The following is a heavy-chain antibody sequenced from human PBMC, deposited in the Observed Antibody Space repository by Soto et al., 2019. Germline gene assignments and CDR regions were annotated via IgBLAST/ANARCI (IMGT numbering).Heavy chain of an antibody. CDR3: ARDGWNDAHTYYYYGMDV. V-gene: IGHV1-69*01. J-gene: IGHJ6*02. Sequence: QVQLVQSGAEVKKPGSSVKVSCKASGGTFSSYAISWVRQAPGQGLEWMGGIIPIFGTANYAQKFQGRVTITADESTSTAYMELSSLRSEDTAVYYCARDGWNDAHTYYYYGMDVWGQGTTVTVSS. D-gene: IGHD1-1*01. CDR2: IIPIFGTA. CDR1: GGTFSSYA.